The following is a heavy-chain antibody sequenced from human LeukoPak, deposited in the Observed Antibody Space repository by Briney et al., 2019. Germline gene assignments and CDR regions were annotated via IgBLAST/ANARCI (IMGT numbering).Heavy chain of an antibody. CDR1: GYTFTGYY. CDR3: ASSRYCSSTSCYKERDY. Sequence: ASVKVSCKASGYTFTGYYMHWVRQAPGRGLEWMGRINPNSGGTNYAQKFQGRVTMTRDTSISTAYMELSRLRSDDTAVYYCASSRYCSSTSCYKERDYWGQGTLVTVSS. V-gene: IGHV1-2*06. J-gene: IGHJ4*02. D-gene: IGHD2-2*02. CDR2: INPNSGGT.